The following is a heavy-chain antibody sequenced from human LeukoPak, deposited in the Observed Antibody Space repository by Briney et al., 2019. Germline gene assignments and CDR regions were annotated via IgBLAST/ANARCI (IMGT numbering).Heavy chain of an antibody. D-gene: IGHD2-15*01. Sequence: GGSLRLSCAASGFTFSYYGMHWARQAPGKGLEWVAFIRYDGSDKYYADSVKGRFTISRDNSKNMLYLQMNSLRAEDTAVYYCARGQGSVVVAAHDYWGQGTLVTVSS. V-gene: IGHV3-30*02. J-gene: IGHJ4*02. CDR3: ARGQGSVVVAAHDY. CDR2: IRYDGSDK. CDR1: GFTFSYYG.